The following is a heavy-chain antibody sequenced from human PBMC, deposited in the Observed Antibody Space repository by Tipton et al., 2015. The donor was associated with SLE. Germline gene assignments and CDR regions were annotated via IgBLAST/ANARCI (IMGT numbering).Heavy chain of an antibody. V-gene: IGHV3-33*01. CDR2: IWYDGSNK. D-gene: IGHD2-2*01. CDR3: ARDKPNQLLDDS. CDR1: GFTFSSYG. Sequence: SLRLSCAASGFTFSSYGMHWVRQAPGKGLEWVAVIWYDGSNKYYADSVKGRFTISRDNSKNTLYLQMNSLRAEDTAVYYCARDKPNQLLDDSGGQGTLFTFSA. J-gene: IGHJ4*02.